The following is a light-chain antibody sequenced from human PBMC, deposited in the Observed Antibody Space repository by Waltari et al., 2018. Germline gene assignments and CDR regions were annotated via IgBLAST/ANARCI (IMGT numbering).Light chain of an antibody. CDR2: TDN. J-gene: IGLJ2*01. Sequence: QSVLTQPPSVSGTPGQRVTISCSGGTSNIGSNSVNWYHQLPGTAPKLLIYTDNPRPPGVPDRFSASKSRTSASLAISGLQSEDEADYYCAAWDVSLNGPVFGGGTKLTVL. CDR1: TSNIGSNS. CDR3: AAWDVSLNGPV. V-gene: IGLV1-44*01.